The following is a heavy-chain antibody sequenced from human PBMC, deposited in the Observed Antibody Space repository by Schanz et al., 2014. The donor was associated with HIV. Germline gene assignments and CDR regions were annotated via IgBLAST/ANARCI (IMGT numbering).Heavy chain of an antibody. V-gene: IGHV3-23*04. CDR2: ISRTGGST. Sequence: EVHLVESGGGLVKPGGSLRLSCAAFGFTFSSDAMSWVRQAPGKGLEWVSSISRTGGSTYYADSVKGRFTISRDNSKNTLYLQMNSLRAEDTAVYYCAKEAVTTCFDYWGQGTLVTVSS. CDR1: GFTFSSDA. CDR3: AKEAVTTCFDY. J-gene: IGHJ4*02. D-gene: IGHD4-4*01.